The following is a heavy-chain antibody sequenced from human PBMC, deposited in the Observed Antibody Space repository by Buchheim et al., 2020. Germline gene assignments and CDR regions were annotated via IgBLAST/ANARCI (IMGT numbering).Heavy chain of an antibody. CDR1: GFTFSSYA. D-gene: IGHD6-13*01. CDR2: ISASGGST. Sequence: EEQLLESGGGLVQPGGSLRLSCAASGFTFSSYAMSWVRQAPGKGLEWVSGISASGGSTYYADSVKGRFTISRDNSKTTLYLQMNSLRAEDTAVYYCAKFRGDSSSWFLNWFDPWGQGTL. CDR3: AKFRGDSSSWFLNWFDP. J-gene: IGHJ5*02. V-gene: IGHV3-23*01.